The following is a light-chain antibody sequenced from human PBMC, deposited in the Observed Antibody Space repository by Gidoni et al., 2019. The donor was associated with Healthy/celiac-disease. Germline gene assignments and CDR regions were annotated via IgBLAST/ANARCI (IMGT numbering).Light chain of an antibody. V-gene: IGKV3-11*01. CDR3: KQRSNWLWT. CDR1: QSVSSY. Sequence: EIVFTESPATLSLSPGERATLSCRASQSVSSYLAWYQQKPGQAPRLLIYDASNRATGIPARFSGSGSGTDFTRNISSLESEDVAFDYCKQRSNWLWTFGQGTKVEIK. CDR2: DAS. J-gene: IGKJ1*01.